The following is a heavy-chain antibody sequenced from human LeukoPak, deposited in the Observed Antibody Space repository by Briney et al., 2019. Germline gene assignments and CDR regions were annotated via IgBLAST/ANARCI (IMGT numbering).Heavy chain of an antibody. CDR2: IYPGDSDT. J-gene: IGHJ4*02. V-gene: IGHV5-51*01. CDR1: GYSFTSYW. CDR3: ARTRRRNYYDSSGYQDY. D-gene: IGHD3-22*01. Sequence: GESLKISCKGSGYSFTSYWIGWVRQMPGKGLEWMGIIYPGDSDTRYSPSFQGQVTISADKSISTAYLQWSSLKASDTAMYYCARTRRRNYYDSSGYQDYWGQGTLVTVSS.